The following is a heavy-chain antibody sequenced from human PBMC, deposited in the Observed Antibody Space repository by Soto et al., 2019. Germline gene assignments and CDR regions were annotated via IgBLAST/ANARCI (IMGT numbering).Heavy chain of an antibody. CDR2: ISYDGSNK. D-gene: IGHD2-15*01. CDR3: AKPPGPKCSGGSCHYHFDY. V-gene: IGHV3-30*18. J-gene: IGHJ4*02. Sequence: QVQLVESGGDVVQPGRSLRLSCAASGFTFSNYGMNWVRQAPGKGLEWVAVISYDGSNKYYADSVRGRFTISRDNSKNTLYVRMDSLRTEDTAVYYCAKPPGPKCSGGSCHYHFDYWGQGTMVTVSS. CDR1: GFTFSNYG.